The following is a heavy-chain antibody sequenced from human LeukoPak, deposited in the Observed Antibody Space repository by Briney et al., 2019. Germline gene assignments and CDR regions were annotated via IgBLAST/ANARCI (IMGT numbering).Heavy chain of an antibody. CDR1: GFTFSSYW. Sequence: PGGSLRLSCAASGFTFSSYWMHWVRQAPGKGLVWVSRVNSDGSTTRYADSVKGRFTISRDNAKNTVYLQMNRLTAEDTAVYYCARKAGISAAGNYFDYWGQGTLVTVSS. CDR3: ARKAGISAAGNYFDY. CDR2: VNSDGSTT. V-gene: IGHV3-74*01. J-gene: IGHJ4*02. D-gene: IGHD6-13*01.